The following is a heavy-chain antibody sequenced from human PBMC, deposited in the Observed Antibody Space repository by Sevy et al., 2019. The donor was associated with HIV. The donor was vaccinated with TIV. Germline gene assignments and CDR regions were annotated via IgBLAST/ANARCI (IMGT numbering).Heavy chain of an antibody. CDR2: ISSSGSNI. Sequence: WGSLRLSCAASGFTFSDYYMSWIRQAPGKGLEWVSKISSSGSNIYYADSVKGRFTISRDNAKKSLYLQMISLRAEDTAVYYCARHDSSGYYFQYYFDYWGQGTLVTVSS. J-gene: IGHJ4*02. D-gene: IGHD3-22*01. CDR1: GFTFSDYY. CDR3: ARHDSSGYYFQYYFDY. V-gene: IGHV3-11*01.